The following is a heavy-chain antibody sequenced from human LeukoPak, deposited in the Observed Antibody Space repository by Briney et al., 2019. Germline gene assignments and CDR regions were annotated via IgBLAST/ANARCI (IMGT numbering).Heavy chain of an antibody. CDR3: AKFGEDIVVVPAAQDNY. V-gene: IGHV3-23*01. D-gene: IGHD2-2*01. CDR1: GFTFSSYA. J-gene: IGHJ4*02. CDR2: ISGSGGST. Sequence: PGGSLRLSCAASGFTFSSYAMSWVRQAPGKGLEWVSAISGSGGSTYYADSVKGRFTISRDNSKNTLYLQMNSLRAEDTAVYYCAKFGEDIVVVPAAQDNYWGQGTLVTVSS.